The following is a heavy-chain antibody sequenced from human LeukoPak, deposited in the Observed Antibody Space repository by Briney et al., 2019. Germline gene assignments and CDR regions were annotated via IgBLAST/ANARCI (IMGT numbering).Heavy chain of an antibody. CDR3: VSPRPYCGGDCYRLDY. J-gene: IGHJ4*02. Sequence: SVKVSCKASGGTFSSYAISWVRQAPGQGLEWMGGIIPIFGTANYAQKFQGRVTITADESTSTAYMELSSLRSEDTAVYYCVSPRPYCGGDCYRLDYWGQGTLVTVSS. D-gene: IGHD2-21*02. CDR1: GGTFSSYA. CDR2: IIPIFGTA. V-gene: IGHV1-69*13.